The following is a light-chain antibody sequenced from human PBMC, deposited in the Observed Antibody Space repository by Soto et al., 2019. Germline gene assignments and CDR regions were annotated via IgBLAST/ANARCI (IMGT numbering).Light chain of an antibody. Sequence: DIQMTQSPSTLSASVGDRVTITCRASQSISSWLAWYQQKPGKAPKLLIYKASSLESGVPSRFSGSGSGTEFTLTISSLQPDDFAIYYCQQYNSYRTFGQGTKVDIK. CDR2: KAS. CDR1: QSISSW. V-gene: IGKV1-5*03. J-gene: IGKJ1*01. CDR3: QQYNSYRT.